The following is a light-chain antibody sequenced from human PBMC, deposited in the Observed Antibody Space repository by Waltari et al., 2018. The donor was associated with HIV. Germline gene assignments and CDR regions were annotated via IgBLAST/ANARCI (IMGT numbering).Light chain of an antibody. Sequence: DIQMTQSPSTLSASVGVRVTITCRARQRISSWLAWYQQKPGKAPNLLIYKASSLESGVPSRFSGSGAETEVTLTISSLEPDDFATYYGQHYNNFPHTFGGGTKVELK. CDR1: QRISSW. J-gene: IGKJ4*01. CDR2: KAS. V-gene: IGKV1-5*03. CDR3: QHYNNFPHT.